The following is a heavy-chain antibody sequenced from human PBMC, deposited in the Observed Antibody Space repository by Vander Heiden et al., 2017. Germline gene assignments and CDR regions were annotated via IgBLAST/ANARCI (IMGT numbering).Heavy chain of an antibody. Sequence: EVHLVESGGGLVQPGRSLRLSCAVSGFSIDDYAMYWIRQAPGKGLEWVASISYNSADTGYADFVKGRFTISRDNAKNSLYLQMNSLRAEDTAFYYCAKDGETSGYYAGFDYWGQGTLVTVSS. J-gene: IGHJ4*02. V-gene: IGHV3-9*01. CDR3: AKDGETSGYYAGFDY. D-gene: IGHD3-22*01. CDR2: ISYNSADT. CDR1: GFSIDDYA.